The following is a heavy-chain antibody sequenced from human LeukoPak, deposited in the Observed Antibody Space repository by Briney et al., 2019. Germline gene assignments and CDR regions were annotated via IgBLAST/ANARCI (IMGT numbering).Heavy chain of an antibody. CDR1: GFTFSNHW. D-gene: IGHD4-23*01. V-gene: IGHV3-74*01. Sequence: GGSLRLSCAASGFTFSNHWMHWVRQVPGKGLVWVSCSDGGGSSTSYADSVKGRFSISRDNAKSTLYLQMNSLRAEDTAVYYCARGPGSAGGAYVGDYWGQGILVTVSS. CDR3: ARGPGSAGGAYVGDY. J-gene: IGHJ4*01. CDR2: SDGGGSST.